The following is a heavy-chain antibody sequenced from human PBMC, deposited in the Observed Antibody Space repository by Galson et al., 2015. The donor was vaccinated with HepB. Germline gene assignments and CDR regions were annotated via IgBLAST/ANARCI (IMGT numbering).Heavy chain of an antibody. Sequence: SLRLSCAASGFTFSSYSMNWVRQAPGKGLEWVSSISSSSSYIYYADSVKGRFTISRDNAKNSLYLQMNSLRAEDTAVYYCARDRFFTFDFWSGYPTTHDEFDPWGQGTLVTVSS. CDR1: GFTFSSYS. CDR2: ISSSSSYI. J-gene: IGHJ5*02. D-gene: IGHD3-3*01. V-gene: IGHV3-21*01. CDR3: ARDRFFTFDFWSGYPTTHDEFDP.